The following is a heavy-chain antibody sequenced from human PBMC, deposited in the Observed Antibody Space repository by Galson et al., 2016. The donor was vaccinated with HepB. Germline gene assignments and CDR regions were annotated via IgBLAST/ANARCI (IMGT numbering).Heavy chain of an antibody. D-gene: IGHD5-18*01. Sequence: VRQAPGQGLEWMGWIDPKSAATNYVQKFQGRVLMTRDTSMNTVYMELRRLRSDDTAVYYCARGKVNVRRIQDGRAHYYYFGMDVWGQGTTVTV. CDR3: ARGKVNVRRIQDGRAHYYYFGMDV. V-gene: IGHV1-2*02. J-gene: IGHJ6*02. CDR2: IDPKSAAT.